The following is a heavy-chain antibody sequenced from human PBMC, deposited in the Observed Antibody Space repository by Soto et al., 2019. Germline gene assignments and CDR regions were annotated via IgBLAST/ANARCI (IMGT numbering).Heavy chain of an antibody. CDR1: GFIISTSY. J-gene: IGHJ4*02. CDR3: ARDSYTRY. V-gene: IGHV3-66*01. CDR2: IYNDGST. D-gene: IGHD4-4*01. Sequence: EVQLVESGGGLVQPGGSLRLSCTASGFIISTSYLGGVGQAPGKGLEWVSIIYNDGSTYYADSVKGRFTVSRDDSKNTLYLEILSLRAEDTAVYYCARDSYTRYWGQGTLVTVSS.